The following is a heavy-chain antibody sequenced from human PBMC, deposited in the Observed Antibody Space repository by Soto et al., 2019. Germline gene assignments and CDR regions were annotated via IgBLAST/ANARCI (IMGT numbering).Heavy chain of an antibody. J-gene: IGHJ4*01. CDR2: ISSSSSYI. Sequence: GGSRGLSGPASGFPFSSYGMNWVGQAPGKGLEWVSSISSSSSYIYYADSVKGRFTISRDNSKNTLYLQMSSLRAEDTAVYYCAKDAPRPNGWYYFDYWGHGTLVTVSS. CDR1: GFPFSSYG. CDR3: AKDAPRPNGWYYFDY. V-gene: IGHV3-21*04. D-gene: IGHD6-19*01.